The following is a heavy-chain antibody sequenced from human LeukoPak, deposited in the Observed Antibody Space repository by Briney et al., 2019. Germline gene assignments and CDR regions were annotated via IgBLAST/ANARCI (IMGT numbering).Heavy chain of an antibody. D-gene: IGHD2-2*01. V-gene: IGHV4-30-2*01. Sequence: PSETLSLTCAVSGGSISSGGYSWSWIRQPPGKGLECIGYIYHSGSTYYNPSLKSRVTISVDRSKNQFSLKLSSVTAADTAVYYCARSRRPGYYFDYWGQGTLVTVSS. CDR2: IYHSGST. CDR3: ARSRRPGYYFDY. J-gene: IGHJ4*02. CDR1: GGSISSGGYS.